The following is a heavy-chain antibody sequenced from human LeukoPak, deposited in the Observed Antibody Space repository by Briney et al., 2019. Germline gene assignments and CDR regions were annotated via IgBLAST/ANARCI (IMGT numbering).Heavy chain of an antibody. J-gene: IGHJ5*02. V-gene: IGHV1-18*04. D-gene: IGHD3-22*01. Sequence: ASVKVSCKASGYTFTSYYMHWVRQAPGQGLEWTGWISAYNGNTNYAQKLQGRVTMTTDTSTSTAYMELRSLRSDDTAVYYCAREASDYYDSSGYYSPGWFDPWGQGTLVTVSS. CDR1: GYTFTSYY. CDR3: AREASDYYDSSGYYSPGWFDP. CDR2: ISAYNGNT.